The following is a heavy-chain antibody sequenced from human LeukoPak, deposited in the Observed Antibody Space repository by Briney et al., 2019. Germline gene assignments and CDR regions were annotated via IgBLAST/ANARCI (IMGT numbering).Heavy chain of an antibody. CDR1: GYTFTSNY. D-gene: IGHD2-2*01. V-gene: IGHV1-46*04. CDR2: IHPSGGNT. Sequence: ASVKVSCKASGYTFTSNYMHWVRQAPGQGLEGMGIIHPSGGNTNYAQKLKGRGAMTRDTSTSTVYMELSRLRSEDTAIYYCARDCSSTRCQGPVFDNWGQGTLVPVSS. CDR3: ARDCSSTRCQGPVFDN. J-gene: IGHJ4*02.